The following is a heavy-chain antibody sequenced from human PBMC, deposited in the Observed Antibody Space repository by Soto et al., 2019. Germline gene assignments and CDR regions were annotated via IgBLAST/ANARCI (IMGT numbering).Heavy chain of an antibody. V-gene: IGHV4-59*01. CDR3: AREASREDYYYYCGMDV. CDR2: IYYSGST. J-gene: IGHJ6*02. CDR1: GGSISSYY. Sequence: QVQLQESGPGLVKPSETLSLTCTVSGGSISSYYWSWIRQPPGKGLEWIGYIYYSGSTNYNPSLKSRVTSSVDTAKNQFSLKLSSVTAADTAVYYCAREASREDYYYYCGMDVWGQGTTVTVSS.